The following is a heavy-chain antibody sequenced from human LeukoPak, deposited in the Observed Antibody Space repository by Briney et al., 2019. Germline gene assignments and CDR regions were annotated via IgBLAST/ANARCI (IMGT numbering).Heavy chain of an antibody. CDR2: ISSSGSTI. Sequence: GGSLRLSCAASGFTFSSYEMNWVRQAPGKGLEWVSYISSSGSTIYYADSGEGRFTISRDNAKNSLYLQMNSLRAEDTAVYYCARGTGGYGSGSYDYWSQGTLVTVSS. CDR1: GFTFSSYE. CDR3: ARGTGGYGSGSYDY. V-gene: IGHV3-48*03. J-gene: IGHJ4*02. D-gene: IGHD3-10*01.